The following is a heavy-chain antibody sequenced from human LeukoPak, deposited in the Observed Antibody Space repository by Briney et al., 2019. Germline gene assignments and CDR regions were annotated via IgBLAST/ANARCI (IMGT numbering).Heavy chain of an antibody. CDR2: ISYDGSNK. D-gene: IGHD3-3*01. Sequence: GGSLRLSCAASGFTFSSYAMRWVRQAPGKGLEWVAVISYDGSNKYYADSVKGRFTISRDNSKNTLYLQMNSLRAEDTAVYYCARDLAVFWSGSIYYYYYYGMDVWGQGTTVTVSS. CDR3: ARDLAVFWSGSIYYYYYYGMDV. CDR1: GFTFSSYA. J-gene: IGHJ6*02. V-gene: IGHV3-30-3*01.